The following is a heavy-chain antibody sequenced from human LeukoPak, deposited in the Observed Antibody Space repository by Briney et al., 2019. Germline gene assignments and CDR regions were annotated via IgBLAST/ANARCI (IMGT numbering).Heavy chain of an antibody. CDR3: ARQHSSSWYGAFDY. Sequence: NPGGSLRLSCAASGFTFSDYYMSWIRQAPGKGLEWVSYISSSGSTIYYAGSVKGRFTISRDNAKNSLYLQMNSLRAEDTAVYYCARQHSSSWYGAFDYWGQGTLVTVSS. D-gene: IGHD6-13*01. J-gene: IGHJ4*02. V-gene: IGHV3-11*04. CDR1: GFTFSDYY. CDR2: ISSSGSTI.